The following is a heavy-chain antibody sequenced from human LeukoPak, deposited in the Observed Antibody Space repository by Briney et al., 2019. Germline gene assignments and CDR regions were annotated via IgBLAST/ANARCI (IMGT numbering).Heavy chain of an antibody. V-gene: IGHV4-4*07. D-gene: IGHD5-18*01. CDR3: GRAAGAMFTRYYYYMDV. CDR2: IYTSGST. Sequence: SETLSLTCTVSGGSISGYYWSWIRQPAGKGLEWIGRIYTSGSTNYNPSLKSRVTISVDTSKNQFSLKLSSLTAADTAVYYCGRAAGAMFTRYYYYMDVWGKGTTVTISS. CDR1: GGSISGYY. J-gene: IGHJ6*03.